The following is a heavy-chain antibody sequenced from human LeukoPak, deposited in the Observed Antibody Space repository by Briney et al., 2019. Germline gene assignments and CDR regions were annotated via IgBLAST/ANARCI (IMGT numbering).Heavy chain of an antibody. CDR1: GYTFTSYY. V-gene: IGHV1-46*01. Sequence: GASVKVSCKASGYTFTSYYMHWVRQAPGQGLEWMGIINPSGGSTSYAQKFQGRVTMTTDTSTSTAYMELRSLRSDDTAVYYCAREEWELLNGHQFDYWGQGTLVTVSS. J-gene: IGHJ4*02. CDR3: AREEWELLNGHQFDY. D-gene: IGHD1-26*01. CDR2: INPSGGST.